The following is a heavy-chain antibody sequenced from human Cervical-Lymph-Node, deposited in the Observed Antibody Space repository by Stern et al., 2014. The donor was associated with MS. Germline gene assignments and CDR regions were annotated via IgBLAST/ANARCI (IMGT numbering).Heavy chain of an antibody. V-gene: IGHV1-46*03. J-gene: IGHJ4*02. CDR1: GYTFTSYY. CDR2: INPSGDGT. Sequence: QMQLVQSGAEVKQPGASVKVSCKASGYTFTSYYIHWVRQAPGQGLEWMGMINPSGDGTSYTQKFQGRVTMTRDTSTSTVYMELSGLRSEDTAVYFCASGGAGPKNFDSWGQGTLVTVSS. D-gene: IGHD3-10*01. CDR3: ASGGAGPKNFDS.